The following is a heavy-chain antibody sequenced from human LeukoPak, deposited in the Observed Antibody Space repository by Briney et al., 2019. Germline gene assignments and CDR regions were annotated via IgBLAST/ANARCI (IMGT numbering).Heavy chain of an antibody. Sequence: ASVKVSCKASGYTFTNYAMNWVRQAPGQGLEWMGWINPNSGGTNYAQKFQGRVTMTRDTSISTAYMELSRLRSDDTAVYYCARDLHSSGYSLQPRPFYYYYMDVWGKGTTVTVSS. CDR2: INPNSGGT. CDR3: ARDLHSSGYSLQPRPFYYYYMDV. CDR1: GYTFTNYA. D-gene: IGHD3-22*01. J-gene: IGHJ6*03. V-gene: IGHV1-2*02.